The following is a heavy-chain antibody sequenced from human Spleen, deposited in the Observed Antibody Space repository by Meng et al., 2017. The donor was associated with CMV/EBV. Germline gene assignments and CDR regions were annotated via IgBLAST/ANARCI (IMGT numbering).Heavy chain of an antibody. Sequence: GSLRLSCTVSGGSISSFYWGWIRQPPGKGLEWIGNIYYSGITYYQPSLKSRVTISMRTSKNQFSLNLRSVTAADTAIYYCARGYCSGTNCYYGYYFDYWGQGALVTVSS. D-gene: IGHD2-2*01. V-gene: IGHV4-39*07. CDR1: GGSISSFY. J-gene: IGHJ4*02. CDR3: ARGYCSGTNCYYGYYFDY. CDR2: IYYSGIT.